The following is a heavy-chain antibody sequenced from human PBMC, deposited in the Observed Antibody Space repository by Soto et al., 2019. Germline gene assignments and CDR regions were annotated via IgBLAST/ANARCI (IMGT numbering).Heavy chain of an antibody. CDR3: AGRGGHDYNY. J-gene: IGHJ4*02. D-gene: IGHD4-4*01. Sequence: EVQLVQSGGGLVQPGGSLRLSGVGSGFTFSDFYMNWVRQAPGEGLVWVANIRPDGYGPNLVESVKGRFTTSRDNVTNTLFLQMNSLRADVTAIYYCAGRGGHDYNYWGQGILVTGS. CDR1: GFTFSDFY. V-gene: IGHV3-7*03. CDR2: IRPDGYGP.